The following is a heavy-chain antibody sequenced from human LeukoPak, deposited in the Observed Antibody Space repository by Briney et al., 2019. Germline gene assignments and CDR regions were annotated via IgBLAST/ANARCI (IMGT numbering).Heavy chain of an antibody. J-gene: IGHJ4*02. Sequence: PGGSLRLSCAASGFTFSNYWMSWVRQAPGKGLEWVANIREDGSEKYYVDSVKGQFTISRDNAKNSLFLQMDSLRAEDTAVYYCAKAGYSGYDFDFGSSWGQGTLVTVSS. CDR2: IREDGSEK. CDR3: AKAGYSGYDFDFGSS. D-gene: IGHD5-12*01. V-gene: IGHV3-7*01. CDR1: GFTFSNYW.